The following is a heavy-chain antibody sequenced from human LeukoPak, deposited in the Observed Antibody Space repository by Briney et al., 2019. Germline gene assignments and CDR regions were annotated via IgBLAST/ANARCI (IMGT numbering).Heavy chain of an antibody. D-gene: IGHD3-22*01. CDR3: ARGTTYNQYYYDSSGYYSFDY. CDR2: IYTSGST. Sequence: SETLSLTCSVSGGAISVYYWSWIRQPAGKGLEWIGRIYTSGSTNYNPSLKSRVTMSVDTSKNQFSLKLSSVTAADTAVYYCARGTTYNQYYYDSSGYYSFDYWGQGPLVTVSS. CDR1: GGAISVYY. J-gene: IGHJ4*02. V-gene: IGHV4-4*07.